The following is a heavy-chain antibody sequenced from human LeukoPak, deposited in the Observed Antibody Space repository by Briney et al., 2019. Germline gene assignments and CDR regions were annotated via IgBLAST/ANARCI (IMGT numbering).Heavy chain of an antibody. D-gene: IGHD3-22*01. Sequence: PGGPLRLSCAASGFTFSSYSMNWVRQAPGKGLEWVSCISSSSSYIYYADSVKGRFTISRDNAQNSLYLQMNSLRAEDTAVYYCARDHSYDSSGYYYRPNDAFDIWGQGTMVTVSS. CDR1: GFTFSSYS. J-gene: IGHJ3*02. V-gene: IGHV3-21*01. CDR2: ISSSSSYI. CDR3: ARDHSYDSSGYYYRPNDAFDI.